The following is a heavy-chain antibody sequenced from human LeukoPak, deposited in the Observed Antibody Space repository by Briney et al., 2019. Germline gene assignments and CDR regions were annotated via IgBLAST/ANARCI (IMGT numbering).Heavy chain of an antibody. CDR2: IKSKTDGGIL. J-gene: IGHJ4*02. CDR1: GFTFNSAW. D-gene: IGHD3-16*01. CDR3: TRGGENDF. Sequence: GGSLRLSCAASGFTFNSAWMSWVRQAPGKGLEWVGRIKSKTDGGILDYGAPVKGRFTISRDDSRNTVYLQMNSLKTEDTALYYCTRGGENDFWGQGVLVTVFS. V-gene: IGHV3-15*01.